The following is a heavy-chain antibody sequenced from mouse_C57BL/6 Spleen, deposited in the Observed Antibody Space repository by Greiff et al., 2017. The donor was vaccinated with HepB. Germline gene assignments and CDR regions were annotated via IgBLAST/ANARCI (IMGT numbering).Heavy chain of an antibody. Sequence: QVQLQQSGPGLVQPSQSLSITCTVSGFSLTSYGVHWVRQSPGKGLEWLGVIWSGGSTDYHAAFISRLSISKDNSKSQVFFKMNSLQADDTAIYYCASKSPDYYGSSYAMDYWGQGTSVTVSS. CDR3: ASKSPDYYGSSYAMDY. D-gene: IGHD1-1*01. CDR1: GFSLTSYG. J-gene: IGHJ4*01. V-gene: IGHV2-2*01. CDR2: IWSGGST.